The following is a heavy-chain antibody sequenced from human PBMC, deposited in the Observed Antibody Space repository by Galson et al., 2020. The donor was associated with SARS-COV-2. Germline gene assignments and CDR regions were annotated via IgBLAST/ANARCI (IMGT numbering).Heavy chain of an antibody. D-gene: IGHD2-2*01. V-gene: IGHV4-31*03. CDR3: ATSYQLLSALHI. J-gene: IGHJ3*02. Sequence: SEPLSLTCTLSGGSISSGGYSWSWIRQQPGKGLEWIGYIYYSGSTYYNPSLKRRVTISVDTSKNQFSLKLSSVTAADAAVYYCATSYQLLSALHIWGQGTMGTV. CDR1: GGSISSGGYS. CDR2: IYYSGST.